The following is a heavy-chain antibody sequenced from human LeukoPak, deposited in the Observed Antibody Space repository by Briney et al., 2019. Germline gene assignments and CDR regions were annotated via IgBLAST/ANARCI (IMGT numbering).Heavy chain of an antibody. Sequence: PSETLSLTCTVSGGSISSYYWSWIRQPPGKGLEWIGEINHSGSTNYNPSLKSRVTISVDTSKNQFSLKLSSVTAADTAVYYCARGGNYYYYMDVWGKGTTVTVSS. CDR1: GGSISSYY. V-gene: IGHV4-34*01. CDR3: ARGGNYYYYMDV. J-gene: IGHJ6*03. D-gene: IGHD1-14*01. CDR2: INHSGST.